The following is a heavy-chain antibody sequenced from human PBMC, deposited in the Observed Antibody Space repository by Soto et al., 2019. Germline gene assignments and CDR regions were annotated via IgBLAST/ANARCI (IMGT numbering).Heavy chain of an antibody. Sequence: EVEMLASGGGVVQPGESLRLSCVAPDFSFTSYAMTWVRLAPGKGLQWVTALSHDGGNTYYRDSVRGRFTISRDNSKNTLYLQMNSLRTEDTAVYYCLDTVTLKGGQGTQVTVSS. V-gene: IGHV3-23*01. D-gene: IGHD5-18*01. J-gene: IGHJ4*02. CDR2: LSHDGGNT. CDR1: DFSFTSYA. CDR3: LDTVTLK.